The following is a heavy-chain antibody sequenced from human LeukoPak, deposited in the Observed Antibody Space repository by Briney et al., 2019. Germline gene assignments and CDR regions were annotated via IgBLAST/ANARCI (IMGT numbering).Heavy chain of an antibody. J-gene: IGHJ4*02. V-gene: IGHV4-31*03. CDR2: IYYSGSA. CDR3: ARDNQIALVRGFPQLDY. CDR1: GGSISSGDYY. Sequence: SETLSLTCTLSGGSISSGDYYLSWIRQHPGKGLEWIGHIYYSGSAYYNPSLRSRVTISVDTSKNQFSLKMSSVTAADTAVYYCARDNQIALVRGFPQLDYWGQGTLVTVSS. D-gene: IGHD3-10*01.